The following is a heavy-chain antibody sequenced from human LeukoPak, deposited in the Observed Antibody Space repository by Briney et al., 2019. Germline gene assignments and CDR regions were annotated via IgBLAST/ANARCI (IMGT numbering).Heavy chain of an antibody. Sequence: PGGSLRLSCAAPGFTFSSYAMSWVRQAPGKGLEWVSAISGSGGSTYYADSVKGRFTISRDNSKNTLYLQMNSLRAEDTAVYYCAKDLGVVPAAEEGWFDPWGQGTLVTVSS. CDR3: AKDLGVVPAAEEGWFDP. CDR2: ISGSGGST. V-gene: IGHV3-23*01. CDR1: GFTFSSYA. D-gene: IGHD2-2*01. J-gene: IGHJ5*02.